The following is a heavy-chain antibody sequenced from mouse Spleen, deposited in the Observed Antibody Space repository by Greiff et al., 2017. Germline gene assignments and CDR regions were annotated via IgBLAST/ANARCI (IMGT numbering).Heavy chain of an antibody. Sequence: QVQLKESGAELVRPGTSVKVSCKASGYAFTNYLIEWVKQRPGQGLEWIGVINPGSGGTNYNEKFKGKATLTADKSSSTAYMQLSSLTSEDSAVYFCARYYDGYYGGFAYWGQGTLVTVSA. V-gene: IGHV1-54*01. CDR3: ARYYDGYYGGFAY. J-gene: IGHJ3*01. CDR2: INPGSGGT. CDR1: GYAFTNYL. D-gene: IGHD2-3*01.